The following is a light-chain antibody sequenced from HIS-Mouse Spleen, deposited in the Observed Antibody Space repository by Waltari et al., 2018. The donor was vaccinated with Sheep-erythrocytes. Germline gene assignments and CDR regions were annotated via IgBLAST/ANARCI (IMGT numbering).Light chain of an antibody. CDR3: CSYAGSSTPWV. CDR2: EGS. CDR1: SSDVGSYNL. V-gene: IGLV2-23*01. Sequence: QSALTQPASVSGSPGQSITISCTGTSSDVGSYNLVSWYQPHPGKAPKLMIYEGSKRPSVVSNRVTGSKAGNTASLTISGLQAEDEADYYCCSYAGSSTPWVFGGGTKLTVL. J-gene: IGLJ3*02.